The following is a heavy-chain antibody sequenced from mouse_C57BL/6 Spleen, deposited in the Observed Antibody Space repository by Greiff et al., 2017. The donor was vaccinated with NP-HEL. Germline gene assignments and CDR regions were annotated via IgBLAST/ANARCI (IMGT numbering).Heavy chain of an antibody. CDR1: GYTFTDYN. V-gene: IGHV1-18*01. CDR3: ARSEIYYGNYGYAMDY. Sequence: VQLQQSGPELVKPGASVKIPCKASGYTFTDYNMDWVKQSHGKSLEWIGDINPNNGGTIYNQKFKGKATLTVDKSSSTAYMELRSLTSEDTAVYYCARSEIYYGNYGYAMDYWGQGTSVTVSS. J-gene: IGHJ4*01. CDR2: INPNNGGT. D-gene: IGHD2-1*01.